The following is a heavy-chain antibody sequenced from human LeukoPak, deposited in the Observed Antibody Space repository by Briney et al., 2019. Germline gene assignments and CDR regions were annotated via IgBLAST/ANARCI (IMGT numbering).Heavy chain of an antibody. CDR1: GGSISSSSYY. CDR3: ASTMVRGVITHFDY. Sequence: ASETLSLTCTVSGGSISSSSYYWGWIRQPPGKGLEWIGSIYYSGSTYYNPSLKSRVTISVDTSKNQFSLKLRSVTAADTAVYYCASTMVRGVITHFDYWGQGTLVTVSS. V-gene: IGHV4-39*01. D-gene: IGHD3-10*01. J-gene: IGHJ4*02. CDR2: IYYSGST.